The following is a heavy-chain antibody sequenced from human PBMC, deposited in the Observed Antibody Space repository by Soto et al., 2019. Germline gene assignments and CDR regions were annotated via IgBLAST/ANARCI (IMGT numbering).Heavy chain of an antibody. Sequence: QVQLVQSGAEVKKPGASVKVSCKASGYTFTTYGISWVRQAPGQGLEWMGWISTYNGDTDYAQNLQGRVTMTTDTSTTTAYMELRSLRSDDTDVYYCAREGSRPYYYYGMDVWGQGTTVTVSS. J-gene: IGHJ6*02. CDR1: GYTFTTYG. D-gene: IGHD2-15*01. CDR3: AREGSRPYYYYGMDV. V-gene: IGHV1-18*01. CDR2: ISTYNGDT.